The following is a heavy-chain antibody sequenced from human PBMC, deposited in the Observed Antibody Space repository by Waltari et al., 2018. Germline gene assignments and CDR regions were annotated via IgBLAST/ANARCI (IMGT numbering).Heavy chain of an antibody. CDR1: GFTFRRPR. J-gene: IGHJ4*02. CDR3: ARNGATSGWLEFDS. CDR2: ISRDSTYI. Sequence: EVQVVESGGGLVKPGGSLSLPCAASGFTFRRPRMSWVLQAPGKGLEWVSSISRDSTYIHYVDSIQGRFTISRDDAKNSVFLQMNSLRAEDTAVYYCARNGATSGWLEFDSWGQGTLVTVSS. V-gene: IGHV3-21*02. D-gene: IGHD6-19*01.